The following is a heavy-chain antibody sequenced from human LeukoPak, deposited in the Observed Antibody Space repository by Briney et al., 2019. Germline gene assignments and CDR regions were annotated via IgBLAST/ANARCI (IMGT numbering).Heavy chain of an antibody. D-gene: IGHD6-19*01. CDR2: TYYRSKWYN. V-gene: IGHV6-1*01. Sequence: SQTVALTCAISGDSVSSNSAAWNWIRQSPSRGLEWLGRTYYRSKWYNEYAVPVKSRIRISPDTSKNQVSLQLNSVTPEDTAVYYCARTDSSGWYYFDYWGQGTLVTVSS. J-gene: IGHJ4*02. CDR3: ARTDSSGWYYFDY. CDR1: GDSVSSNSAA.